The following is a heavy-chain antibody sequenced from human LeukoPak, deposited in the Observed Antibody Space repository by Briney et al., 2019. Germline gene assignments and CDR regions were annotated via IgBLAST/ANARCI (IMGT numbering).Heavy chain of an antibody. Sequence: GGSLRLSCAASGFTFSSYGMHWVRQAPGKGLEWVAVISYDGSNKYYADSVKGRFTISRDNSKNTLYLQMNSLRAEDTAVYYCAKGGSYNFGGVIVNPLDYWGQGTLVTVSS. J-gene: IGHJ4*02. V-gene: IGHV3-30*18. CDR1: GFTFSSYG. CDR3: AKGGSYNFGGVIVNPLDY. D-gene: IGHD3-16*02. CDR2: ISYDGSNK.